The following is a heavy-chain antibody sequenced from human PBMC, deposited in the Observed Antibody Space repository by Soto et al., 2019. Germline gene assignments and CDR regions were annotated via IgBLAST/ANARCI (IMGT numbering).Heavy chain of an antibody. V-gene: IGHV3-23*01. CDR1: GFTFSSYA. J-gene: IGHJ4*02. Sequence: EVQLLESGGGLVQPGGSLRLSCAASGFTFSSYAMSWVRQAPGKGLEWVSAISGSGGSTYYADSVKGRFTISRDNSKNTLYLQMISLRAEDTAVYYCAKDPRPLWFGELSNFDYWGQGTLVTVSS. CDR2: ISGSGGST. D-gene: IGHD3-10*01. CDR3: AKDPRPLWFGELSNFDY.